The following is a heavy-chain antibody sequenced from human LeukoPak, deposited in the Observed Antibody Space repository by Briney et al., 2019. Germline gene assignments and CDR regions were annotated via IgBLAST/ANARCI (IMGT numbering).Heavy chain of an antibody. CDR2: IYHSGST. CDR1: GGSISSGGYY. CDR3: ARARTEYSSSSPPYYYYYMDV. D-gene: IGHD6-6*01. Sequence: SESLSLTCTVSGGSISSGGYYWSWIRQPPGKGLEWIGYIYHSGSTYYNPSLKSRVTISVDRSKNQFSLKLSSVTAADTAVYYCARARTEYSSSSPPYYYYYMDVWGKGTTVTVSS. J-gene: IGHJ6*03. V-gene: IGHV4-30-2*01.